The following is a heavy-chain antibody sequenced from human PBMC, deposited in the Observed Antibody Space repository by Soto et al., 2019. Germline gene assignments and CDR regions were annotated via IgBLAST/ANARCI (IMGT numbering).Heavy chain of an antibody. CDR2: IYYSGST. CDR1: GGFISNGDHY. Sequence: PSETLSLTCTVSGGFISNGDHYWGWIRQLPGKGLEWIGYIYYSGSTYYNPSLKSRVAMSVDTSKNRLSLSLKSVTAAHTAVYFCASQRGYTGYADYWGQGTLVTVSS. J-gene: IGHJ4*02. V-gene: IGHV4-31*03. CDR3: ASQRGYTGYADY. D-gene: IGHD5-12*01.